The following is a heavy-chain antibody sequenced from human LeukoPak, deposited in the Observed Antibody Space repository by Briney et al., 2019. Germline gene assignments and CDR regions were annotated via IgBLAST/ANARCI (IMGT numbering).Heavy chain of an antibody. CDR1: GFVFTFYG. CDR3: ARDLYSQTMDV. CDR2: IDGISGRT. V-gene: IGHV3-48*02. J-gene: IGHJ6*02. D-gene: IGHD2-21*01. Sequence: GGSLRLSCAASGFVFTFYGMNWVRQAPGKGLEWVSFIDGISGRTYYADSVKGRFPISRDNAKSSLSLHMNSLRDDDTGVYYCARDLYSQTMDVWGHGTTVTVSS.